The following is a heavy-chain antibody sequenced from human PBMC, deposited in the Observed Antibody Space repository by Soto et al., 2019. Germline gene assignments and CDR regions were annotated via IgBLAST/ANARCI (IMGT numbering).Heavy chain of an antibody. Sequence: QVQLVQSGAEVKKPGASVKVSCKASGYTFASYGISWVRQAPGQGLEWMGWISTYNGNTNYAQKLQGRVTMTTDTSTSTAYMELRSLRSDDTAVYYWAGDHHGDYSSDSWGQGTLVTVSS. CDR2: ISTYNGNT. CDR3: AGDHHGDYSSDS. J-gene: IGHJ5*01. D-gene: IGHD2-21*02. V-gene: IGHV1-18*01. CDR1: GYTFASYG.